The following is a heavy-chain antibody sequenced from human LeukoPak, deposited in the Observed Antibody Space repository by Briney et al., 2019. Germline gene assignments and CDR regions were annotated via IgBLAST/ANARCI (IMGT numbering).Heavy chain of an antibody. J-gene: IGHJ5*02. V-gene: IGHV1-2*02. Sequence: ASVKVSCKASGYTFTGYYMHWVRQAPGQGLEWMGWINPNSGGTNYAQKFQGRVTMTRDTSTSTAYMELSRLRSDDTAVYYCARDPIAAAGSYNWFDPWGQGTLVTVSS. CDR3: ARDPIAAAGSYNWFDP. D-gene: IGHD6-13*01. CDR2: INPNSGGT. CDR1: GYTFTGYY.